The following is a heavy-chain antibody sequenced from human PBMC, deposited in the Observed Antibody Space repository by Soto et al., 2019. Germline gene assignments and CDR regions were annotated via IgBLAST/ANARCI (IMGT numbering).Heavy chain of an antibody. CDR2: INPNNDDT. CDR1: GYTFTGYY. CDR3: ARHSGYDYVFDY. J-gene: IGHJ4*02. D-gene: IGHD5-12*01. Sequence: ASVKVSCKASGYTFTGYYIHWVRQAPGQGLEWMGWINPNNDDTNYAQKFQGRVSMTRDTSTSTAYMELSSLRFDDTAVYYCARHSGYDYVFDYWGQGTLVTVSS. V-gene: IGHV1-2*02.